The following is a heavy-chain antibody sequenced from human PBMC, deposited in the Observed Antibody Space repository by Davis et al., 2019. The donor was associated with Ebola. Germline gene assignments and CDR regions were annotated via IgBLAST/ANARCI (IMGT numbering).Heavy chain of an antibody. CDR2: IYTSGST. Sequence: SETLSLTCTVSSGSISSYYWSWIRQPAGKGLEWIGRIYTSGSTNYNPSLKSRVTMSVDTSKNQFSLKLSSVTAADTAVYYCARLLKYYYDSSGYYRGDAFDIWGQGTMVTVSS. CDR1: SGSISSYY. CDR3: ARLLKYYYDSSGYYRGDAFDI. J-gene: IGHJ3*02. D-gene: IGHD3-22*01. V-gene: IGHV4-4*07.